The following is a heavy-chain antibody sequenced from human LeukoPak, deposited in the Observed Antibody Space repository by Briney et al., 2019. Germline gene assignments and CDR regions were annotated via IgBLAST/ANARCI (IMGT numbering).Heavy chain of an antibody. CDR3: ARLSTVTTSFDY. J-gene: IGHJ4*02. CDR1: GGSISSYY. CDR2: IYYSGST. Sequence: SETLSLTCTVSGGSISSYYWSWIRQPPGKGLEWIGYIYYSGSTNYNPSLKRRVTISVDTSKNQFSLKLSSVTAADTAVYYCARLSTVTTSFDYWGQGTLVTVSS. D-gene: IGHD4-17*01. V-gene: IGHV4-59*12.